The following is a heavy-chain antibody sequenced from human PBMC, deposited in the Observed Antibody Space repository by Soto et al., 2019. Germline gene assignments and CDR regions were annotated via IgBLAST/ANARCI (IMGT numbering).Heavy chain of an antibody. CDR2: ISAINGKT. Sequence: SVKVSCKASGGTFSSYTISWVRQAPGQGLEWMGRISAINGKTNYAKKFQGRVTITTNTSISTVYMELSSLRSEDTAVYYCARGSQCSGGSCYSFDPWGQGTLVPVSS. J-gene: IGHJ5*02. CDR1: GGTFSSYT. V-gene: IGHV1-69*08. D-gene: IGHD2-15*01. CDR3: ARGSQCSGGSCYSFDP.